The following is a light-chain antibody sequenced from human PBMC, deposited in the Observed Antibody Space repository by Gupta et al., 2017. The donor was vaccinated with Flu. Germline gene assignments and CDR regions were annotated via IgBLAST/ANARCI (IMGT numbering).Light chain of an antibody. CDR3: SSFTTSSTLV. V-gene: IGLV2-14*01. J-gene: IGLJ3*02. Sequence: SALNQPVSVSGSTGQSITISCTGTRSAIGFYNYVSWYQHHPGKAPRLMIFEVNNRPSGVSYRFSGSKAGNTASLTISGLQAEDEADYYCSSFTTSSTLVFGGGTTLTVL. CDR1: RSAIGFYNY. CDR2: EVN.